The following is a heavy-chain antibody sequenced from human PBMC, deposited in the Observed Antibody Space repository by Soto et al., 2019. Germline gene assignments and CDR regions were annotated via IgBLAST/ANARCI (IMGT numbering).Heavy chain of an antibody. V-gene: IGHV3-23*01. CDR3: TKRATTIPTPGNYFDS. CDR2: LTRDGTS. CDR1: GFTFSDYS. D-gene: IGHD1-1*01. Sequence: GGSLRLSCAASGFTFSDYSMSWVRQTPERGLEWVSSLTRDGTSYYADSVQGRFTVSRDNSKNTVSLQMHSLRAEDTALYYCTKRATTIPTPGNYFDSWGQGTLVTVSS. J-gene: IGHJ4*02.